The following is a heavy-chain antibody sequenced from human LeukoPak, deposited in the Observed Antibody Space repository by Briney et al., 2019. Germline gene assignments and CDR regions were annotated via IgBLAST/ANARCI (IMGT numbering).Heavy chain of an antibody. Sequence: GESLKISCKGSGYGFTSYWIGWVRQMPGKGLEWMGIIYPGDSDTRYSPSFQGQVTISADKSISTAYLQWSSLKASDTAMYYCARRYSGSYYSSYYYGMDVWGQGTTVTVSS. CDR2: IYPGDSDT. D-gene: IGHD1-26*01. V-gene: IGHV5-51*01. J-gene: IGHJ6*02. CDR3: ARRYSGSYYSSYYYGMDV. CDR1: GYGFTSYW.